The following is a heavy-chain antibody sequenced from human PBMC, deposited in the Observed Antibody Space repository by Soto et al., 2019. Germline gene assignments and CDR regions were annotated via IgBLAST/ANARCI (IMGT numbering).Heavy chain of an antibody. CDR1: GFTFSNYA. V-gene: IGHV3-23*01. CDR2: ISDSGGTT. CDR3: AKAPRGYCSSSSCPNWFDA. D-gene: IGHD2-15*01. Sequence: EVQLLESGGGLVQPGGSLRLSCAASGFTFSNYAMTWVRQVPGKGLGWVSAISDSGGTTYYADSVKGRFTISRDNSKNTLYLQMNSLRAEDTAVYYWAKAPRGYCSSSSCPNWFDAWGQGSLVTVSS. J-gene: IGHJ5*02.